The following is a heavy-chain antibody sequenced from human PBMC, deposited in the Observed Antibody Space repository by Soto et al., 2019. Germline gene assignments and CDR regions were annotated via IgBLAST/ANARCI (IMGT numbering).Heavy chain of an antibody. D-gene: IGHD1-26*01. CDR2: INQDGSEK. V-gene: IGHV3-7*04. CDR3: SGGVGDAF. J-gene: IGHJ4*02. CDR1: ESTVSRDW. Sequence: EVHLVESGGGLVQTGGSLRLSCAIFESTVSRDWMNWVRQAPGKGLEWVAHINQDGSEKYYVDSVKGRFTISRDNAKKSLFLKKNSLSPADTAMYYCSGGVGDAFWGQGTLVTVSS.